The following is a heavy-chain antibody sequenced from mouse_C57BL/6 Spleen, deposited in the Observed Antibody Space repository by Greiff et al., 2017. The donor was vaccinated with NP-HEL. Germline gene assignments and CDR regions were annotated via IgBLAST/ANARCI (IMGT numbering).Heavy chain of an antibody. Sequence: VKLQESGAELVKPGASVKISCKASGYAFSSYWMNWVKQRPGKGLEWIGQIYPGDGDTNYNGKFKGKATLTADKSSSTAYMQRSSLTSEDSAVYLLARGGSSFGGAMDYWGQGTSVTVSS. V-gene: IGHV1-80*01. J-gene: IGHJ4*01. CDR1: GYAFSSYW. CDR3: ARGGSSFGGAMDY. CDR2: IYPGDGDT. D-gene: IGHD1-1*01.